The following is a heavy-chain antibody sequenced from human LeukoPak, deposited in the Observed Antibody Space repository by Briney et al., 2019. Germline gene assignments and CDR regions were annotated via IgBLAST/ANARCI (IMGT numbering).Heavy chain of an antibody. CDR2: IYSGGST. D-gene: IGHD3-22*01. V-gene: IGHV3-53*01. Sequence: PGGSLRLSCAASEFTVSSNYMSWVRQVPGKGLEWVSVIYSGGSTYYADSVKGRFTISRDNSKNTLYLQVNSLRAEDTAVYYCARSSGGYDSSGYYHYYFDYWGQGTLVTVSS. J-gene: IGHJ4*02. CDR1: EFTVSSNY. CDR3: ARSSGGYDSSGYYHYYFDY.